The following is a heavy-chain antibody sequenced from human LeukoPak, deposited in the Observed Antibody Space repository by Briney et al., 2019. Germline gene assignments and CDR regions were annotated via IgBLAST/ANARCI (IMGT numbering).Heavy chain of an antibody. V-gene: IGHV4-59*01. D-gene: IGHD5-24*01. J-gene: IGHJ4*02. CDR2: IYYSGST. CDR3: ARGDGYNNPFDY. CDR1: GGSISSYY. Sequence: SETLSLTCTVSGGSISSYYWSWIRRPPGKGLEWIGYIYYSGSTNYNPSLKSRVTISVDTSKNQFSLKLSSVTAADTAVYYCARGDGYNNPFDYWGQGTLVTVSS.